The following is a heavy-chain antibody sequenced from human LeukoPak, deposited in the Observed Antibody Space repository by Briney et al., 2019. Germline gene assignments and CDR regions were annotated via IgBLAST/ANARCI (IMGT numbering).Heavy chain of an antibody. V-gene: IGHV4-4*02. J-gene: IGHJ3*02. CDR2: IYRSGST. D-gene: IGHD2-15*01. CDR3: ARARVGYCSGGSCVGAFDI. CDR1: GGSISSSNW. Sequence: SETLSLTCAVSGGSISSSNWWSWVRQPPGKGLEWIGEIYRSGSTNYNPSLKSRVTISVDKSKNQFSLKLSSVTAADTAVYYCARARVGYCSGGSCVGAFDIWGQGTMVTVSS.